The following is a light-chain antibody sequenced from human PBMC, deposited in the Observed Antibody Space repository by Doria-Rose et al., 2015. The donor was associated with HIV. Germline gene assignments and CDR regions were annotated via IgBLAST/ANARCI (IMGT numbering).Light chain of an antibody. Sequence: TQSPGTLSLSPGERATLSCRASQSFSSTYLAWYQQKPGQAPSLLIYDGSTRAAGIPDRFSASGSGTDFTLTINRLEPENFALYYCHQYGTSWTFGQGTKVEI. CDR2: DGS. V-gene: IGKV3-20*01. CDR1: QSFSSTY. J-gene: IGKJ1*01. CDR3: HQYGTSWT.